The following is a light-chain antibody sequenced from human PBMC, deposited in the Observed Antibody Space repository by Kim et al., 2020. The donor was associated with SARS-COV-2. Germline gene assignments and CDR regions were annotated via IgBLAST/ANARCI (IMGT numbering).Light chain of an antibody. CDR3: QQYDNLPLT. J-gene: IGKJ4*01. Sequence: DIQMTQSPSSLSASVGDRVTITCQATQDITRYLNWYQQKAGKAPELLIYDASNLKTGVPSRFSGSKSGTDFTFTISSLQPEDVATYYCQQYDNLPLTFGGGTKVDIK. V-gene: IGKV1-33*01. CDR2: DAS. CDR1: QDITRY.